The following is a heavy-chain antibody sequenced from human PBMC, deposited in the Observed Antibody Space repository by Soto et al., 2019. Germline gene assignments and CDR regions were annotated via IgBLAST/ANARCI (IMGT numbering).Heavy chain of an antibody. J-gene: IGHJ4*02. CDR2: ITSSSRTM. V-gene: IGHV3-48*01. Sequence: EAQLVESGGGLVQPGGSLRLSGGASELMLRTYSLNWVRQAPGEGLEWDSSITSSSRTMYYADSVKGRFTITSDNAKNSLYLQMNRLRAEDTAVYYCVREVEYCTNGVCFPYFDYWGQGTLVTVSS. CDR1: ELMLRTYS. CDR3: VREVEYCTNGVCFPYFDY. D-gene: IGHD2-8*01.